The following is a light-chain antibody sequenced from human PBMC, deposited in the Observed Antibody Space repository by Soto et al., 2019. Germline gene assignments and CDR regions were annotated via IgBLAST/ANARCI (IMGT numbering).Light chain of an antibody. V-gene: IGKV1-12*02. Sequence: DLQMTQSPSSVSASVGDRVTITCRASQGISSWLAWYQQKPGKAPKLLIYAASTLEVRLPSRFNGSGSGTHLTLTNSSLQPEDFATNYCQQSNSFPFTFGHGTRLEMK. CDR2: AAS. CDR1: QGISSW. CDR3: QQSNSFPFT. J-gene: IGKJ5*01.